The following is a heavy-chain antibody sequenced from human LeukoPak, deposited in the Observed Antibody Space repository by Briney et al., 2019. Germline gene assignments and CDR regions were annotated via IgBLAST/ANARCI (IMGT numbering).Heavy chain of an antibody. V-gene: IGHV4-59*01. D-gene: IGHD6-13*01. CDR2: IYYSGST. Sequence: SETLSLTCTVSGGSINSYYWSWIRQPPGKGLEWIGYIYYSGSTNYNPSLKSRVTISVDTSKNQFSLKLSSVTAADTAVYYCARLVRYSSSWYVDYWGQGTLVTVSS. J-gene: IGHJ4*02. CDR1: GGSINSYY. CDR3: ARLVRYSSSWYVDY.